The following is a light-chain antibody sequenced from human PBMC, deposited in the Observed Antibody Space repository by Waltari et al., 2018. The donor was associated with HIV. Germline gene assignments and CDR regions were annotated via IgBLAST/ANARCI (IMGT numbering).Light chain of an antibody. V-gene: IGLV1-40*01. CDR3: QSYVSSVNVV. J-gene: IGLJ3*02. CDR2: AHT. CDR1: SAKNGAAYE. Sequence: QSVLTQPPSVYGAPGHTVTISCTWRSAKNGAAYEVHWYQQVPGTAPNLLIYAHTNRSSVFPHRFSGSKSGTSASLALSGLQTEDEADYYCQSYVSSVNVVFGGGTRVTVL.